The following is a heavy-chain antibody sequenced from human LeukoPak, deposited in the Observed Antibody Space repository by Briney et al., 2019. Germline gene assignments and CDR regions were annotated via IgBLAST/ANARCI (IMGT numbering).Heavy chain of an antibody. V-gene: IGHV1-46*01. J-gene: IGHJ4*02. CDR1: GGTFSSYA. Sequence: ASVKVSCKASGGTFSSYAISWVRQAPGQGLEWMGIINPSGGSTSYAQKFQGRVTMTRDTSTSTVYMELSSLRSEDTAVYYCARVIRRSSYLDYWGQGTLVTVSS. CDR3: ARVIRRSSYLDY. CDR2: INPSGGST. D-gene: IGHD5-18*01.